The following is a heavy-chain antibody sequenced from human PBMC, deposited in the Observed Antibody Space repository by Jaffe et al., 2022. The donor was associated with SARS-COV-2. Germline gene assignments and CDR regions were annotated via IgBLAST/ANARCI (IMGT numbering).Heavy chain of an antibody. CDR1: GGSISSGSYY. V-gene: IGHV4-61*02. CDR3: ARCGYYYGMDV. J-gene: IGHJ6*02. CDR2: IYTSGST. D-gene: IGHD2-21*01. Sequence: QVQLQESGPGLVKPSQTLSLTCTVSGGSISSGSYYWSWIRQPAGKGLEWIGRIYTSGSTNYNPSLKSRVTISVDTSKNQFSLKLSSVTAADTAVYYCARCGYYYGMDVWGQGTTVTVSS.